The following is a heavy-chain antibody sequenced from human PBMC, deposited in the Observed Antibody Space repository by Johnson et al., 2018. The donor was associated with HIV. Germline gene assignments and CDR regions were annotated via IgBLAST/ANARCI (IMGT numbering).Heavy chain of an antibody. D-gene: IGHD6-13*01. CDR1: GFTFSSYG. Sequence: QVQLVESGGGLVQPGRSLRLSCAASGFTFSSYGMHWVRQAPGKGLEWVAVIWYDGSNKYYADSVKGRFTISRDNSKNTLYLQMNSLRAEDTAVYYCAKCFWGSSLIDVFDMWGQGTMVTVSS. J-gene: IGHJ3*02. V-gene: IGHV3-33*06. CDR3: AKCFWGSSLIDVFDM. CDR2: IWYDGSNK.